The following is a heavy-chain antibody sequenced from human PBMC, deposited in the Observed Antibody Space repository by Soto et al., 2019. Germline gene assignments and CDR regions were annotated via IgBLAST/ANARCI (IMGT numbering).Heavy chain of an antibody. CDR3: ASSRLYDILTGSYMDV. V-gene: IGHV4-34*01. CDR1: GGSFSIYY. J-gene: IGHJ6*03. CDR2: INHSGST. Sequence: PSETLSLTSAVYGGSFSIYYWSWIRQPPGKGLEWIGEINHSGSTNYNPSLKSRVTISVDTSKNQFSLKLSSVTAADTAVYYCASSRLYDILTGSYMDVWGKGTTVTVSS. D-gene: IGHD3-9*01.